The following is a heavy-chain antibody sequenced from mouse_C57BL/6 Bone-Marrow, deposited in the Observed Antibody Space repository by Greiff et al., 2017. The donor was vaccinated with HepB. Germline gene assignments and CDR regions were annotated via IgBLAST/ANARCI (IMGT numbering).Heavy chain of an antibody. Sequence: ESGPGLVKPSQSLSLTCSVTGYSITSGYYWNWIRQFPGNKLEWMGYISYDGSNNYNPSLKNRISITRDTSKNQFFLKLNSVTTEDTATYYCARAACYDYDWFAYWGQGTLVTVSA. D-gene: IGHD2-4*01. CDR1: GYSITSGYY. CDR3: ARAACYDYDWFAY. V-gene: IGHV3-6*01. CDR2: ISYDGSN. J-gene: IGHJ3*01.